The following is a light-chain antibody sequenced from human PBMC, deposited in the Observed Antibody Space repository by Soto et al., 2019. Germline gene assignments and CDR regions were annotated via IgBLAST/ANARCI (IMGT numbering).Light chain of an antibody. CDR2: DAS. J-gene: IGKJ3*01. CDR3: QQYDNLPPFT. Sequence: DIQMTQSPSSLSASVGDRVTITCQASQDISNYLNWYQQKPGKAPKLLIYDASNLETVVPSRFSGSGSGTYFTFTISSLQPEDIATYYCQQYDNLPPFTFGPGTKVDIK. CDR1: QDISNY. V-gene: IGKV1-33*01.